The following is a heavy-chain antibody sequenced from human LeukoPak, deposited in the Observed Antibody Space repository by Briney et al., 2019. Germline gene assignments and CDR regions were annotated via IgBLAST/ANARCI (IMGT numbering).Heavy chain of an antibody. CDR1: GYTFTGYY. CDR3: ARGHTMIVVIRGAKDAFDI. J-gene: IGHJ3*02. D-gene: IGHD3-22*01. Sequence: ASVKVSCKASGYTFTGYYMHWVRQAPGQGLEWMGWIDPNSGGTNYAQKFQGRVTMTRDTSISTAYMVLNRLRSDDTAVYYCARGHTMIVVIRGAKDAFDIWGQGTMVTVSS. V-gene: IGHV1-2*02. CDR2: IDPNSGGT.